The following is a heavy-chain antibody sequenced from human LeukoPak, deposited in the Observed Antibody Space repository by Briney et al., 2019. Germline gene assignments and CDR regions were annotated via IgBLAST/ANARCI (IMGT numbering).Heavy chain of an antibody. Sequence: GRSLRLSCAASGFSFSTYGMSWVRQAPGKGLEWVATISGSGGRKYYADSVKGRFTISRDNSKNTLPLQMNSLRAEDTAVYYCAKASSSSWYLFDSWGQGNLVIVSS. D-gene: IGHD6-13*01. J-gene: IGHJ4*02. CDR1: GFSFSTYG. V-gene: IGHV3-23*01. CDR2: ISGSGGRK. CDR3: AKASSSSWYLFDS.